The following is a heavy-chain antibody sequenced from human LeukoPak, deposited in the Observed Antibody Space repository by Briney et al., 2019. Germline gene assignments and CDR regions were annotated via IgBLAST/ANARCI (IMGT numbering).Heavy chain of an antibody. Sequence: GESLKISCKGSGYSFTSYWISWVRQMPGKGLEWMGRIDPSDSYTNYSPSFQGHVTISADKSISTAYLQCSSLKASDTAMYYCATSWLATRRVVDYWGQGTLVTVSS. CDR3: ATSWLATRRVVDY. V-gene: IGHV5-10-1*01. CDR1: GYSFTSYW. D-gene: IGHD5-24*01. CDR2: IDPSDSYT. J-gene: IGHJ4*02.